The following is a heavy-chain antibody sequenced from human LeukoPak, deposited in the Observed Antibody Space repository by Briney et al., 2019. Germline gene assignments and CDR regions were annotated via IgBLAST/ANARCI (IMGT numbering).Heavy chain of an antibody. CDR1: GFTFSNAW. V-gene: IGHV3-15*01. CDR3: TTGPPLCGTMIVCPTNYYGMDV. CDR2: IKSKTDGGTT. J-gene: IGHJ6*02. D-gene: IGHD3-22*01. Sequence: NSGGSLRLSCAASGFTFSNAWMSWVRQAPGKGLEWVGRIKSKTDGGTTDYAAPVKGRFTISRDDSKNTLYLQMNSLKTEDTAVYYCTTGPPLCGTMIVCPTNYYGMDVWGQGTTVTVSS.